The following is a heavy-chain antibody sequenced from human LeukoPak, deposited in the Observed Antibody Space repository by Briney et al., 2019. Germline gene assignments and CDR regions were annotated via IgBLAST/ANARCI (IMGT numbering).Heavy chain of an antibody. D-gene: IGHD6-13*01. CDR2: INHSGST. CDR3: ASDLAAAGTGY. V-gene: IGHV4-34*01. CDR1: GGSFSGYY. Sequence: PSETLSLTCAVYGGSFSGYYWSWIRQPPGKGLEWIGEINHSGSTNYNPSLQSRVTISVDTSKNQFSLKLSSVTAADTAVYYCASDLAAAGTGYWGQGTLVTVSS. J-gene: IGHJ4*02.